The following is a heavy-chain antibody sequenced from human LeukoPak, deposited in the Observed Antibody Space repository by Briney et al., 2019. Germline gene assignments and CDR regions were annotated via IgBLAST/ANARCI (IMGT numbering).Heavy chain of an antibody. D-gene: IGHD4-11*01. CDR1: GFTFSTND. V-gene: IGHV3-23*01. Sequence: PGGSLRLSCAASGFTFSTNDMSWVRQAPGKGLEWVSAISVIGGSTYYADSVKGRFTISRHNSKNTLYLQMNSLRAEDTAMYYCARGHDYSNSPSYWGQGTLVTVSS. CDR2: ISVIGGST. J-gene: IGHJ4*02. CDR3: ARGHDYSNSPSY.